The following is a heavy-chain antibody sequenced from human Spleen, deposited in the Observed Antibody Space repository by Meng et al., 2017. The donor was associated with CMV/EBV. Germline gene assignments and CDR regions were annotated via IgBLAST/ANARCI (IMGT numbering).Heavy chain of an antibody. CDR2: INPDSGGT. CDR3: ARAVPGRGMDV. CDR1: GYTFTGHY. J-gene: IGHJ6*02. Sequence: ASVKVSCKASGYTFTGHYMHWVRQAPGQGLEWMGWINPDSGGTDYAQKFQGRVTMTRDTPITTAYMELSSLRSDDTAMYYCARAVPGRGMDVWGQGTTVTVSS. V-gene: IGHV1-2*02. D-gene: IGHD3-10*01.